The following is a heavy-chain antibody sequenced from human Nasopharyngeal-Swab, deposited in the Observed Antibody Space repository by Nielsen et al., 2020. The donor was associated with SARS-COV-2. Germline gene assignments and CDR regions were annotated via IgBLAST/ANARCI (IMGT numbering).Heavy chain of an antibody. CDR3: ARMSYDIMTLSHDPDY. Sequence: GASLKISCAASGFPFGDHFMTWIRQAPGKGLEWVSYISSGGSTIYYADSVKGRFTISRDNARSSLYLQMSNMRAEDTALYYCARMSYDIMTLSHDPDYWGQGTQVTVSS. CDR1: GFPFGDHF. CDR2: ISSGGSTI. V-gene: IGHV3-11*04. D-gene: IGHD3-9*01. J-gene: IGHJ4*02.